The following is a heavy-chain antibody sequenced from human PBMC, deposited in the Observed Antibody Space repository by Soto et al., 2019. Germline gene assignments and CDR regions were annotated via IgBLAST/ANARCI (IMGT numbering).Heavy chain of an antibody. Sequence: EVQLVESGGGLVKPGGSLRLSCAASGFTFSSYSMNWVRQAPGKGLEWVSSISSSSSYIYYADSVKGRFTISRDNAKNSLYLQMNSQRAEDTDVYYCASPVRSSYGYGFDSWGQGTLVTAS. CDR3: ASPVRSSYGYGFDS. D-gene: IGHD5-18*01. V-gene: IGHV3-21*01. CDR1: GFTFSSYS. CDR2: ISSSSSYI. J-gene: IGHJ5*01.